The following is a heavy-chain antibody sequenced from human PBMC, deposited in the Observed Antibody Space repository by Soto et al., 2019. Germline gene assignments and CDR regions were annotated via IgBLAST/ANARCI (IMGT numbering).Heavy chain of an antibody. CDR3: ARDFPYSSSWYAGFDY. Sequence: QVQLQESGPGLVKPSETLSLTCTVSGGSISSYYWSWIRQPAGKGLEWIGRIYTSGSTNYNPSLKSRVTMSVDTSKNQCSLKLSSVTAADTAVYYCARDFPYSSSWYAGFDYWGQGTLVTVSS. D-gene: IGHD6-13*01. J-gene: IGHJ4*02. V-gene: IGHV4-4*07. CDR1: GGSISSYY. CDR2: IYTSGST.